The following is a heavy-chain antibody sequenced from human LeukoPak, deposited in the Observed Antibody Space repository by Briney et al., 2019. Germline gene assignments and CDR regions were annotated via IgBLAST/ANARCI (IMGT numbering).Heavy chain of an antibody. CDR3: AKIVGANRYYYYYAMDV. CDR1: GFTFSSSW. J-gene: IGHJ6*02. CDR2: ILYDGSNE. V-gene: IGHV3-33*08. Sequence: GGSLRLSCAASGFTFSSSWMSWVRQAPGKGLDWVALILYDGSNEYYADSVKGRFTISRDNSKNTLYLQMNSLRVEDTAVYYCAKIVGANRYYYYYAMDVWGQGTTVTVSS. D-gene: IGHD1-26*01.